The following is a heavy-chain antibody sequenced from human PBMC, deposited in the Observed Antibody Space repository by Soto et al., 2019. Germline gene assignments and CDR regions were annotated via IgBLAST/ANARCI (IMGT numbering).Heavy chain of an antibody. CDR2: IYHGGNI. D-gene: IGHD3-16*01. CDR3: ARDHAYGAYWAFDY. CDR1: GDSINSTDW. J-gene: IGHJ4*02. Sequence: QVQLQESGPGLVKPSGTLSLTCAVSGDSINSTDWWNWVRQSPGKGLEWIGEIYHGGNIYYNPSLKSRVTXXMXKXXNQFSLNLFYVTAADTAVYYCARDHAYGAYWAFDYWGQGALVTVSS. V-gene: IGHV4-4*02.